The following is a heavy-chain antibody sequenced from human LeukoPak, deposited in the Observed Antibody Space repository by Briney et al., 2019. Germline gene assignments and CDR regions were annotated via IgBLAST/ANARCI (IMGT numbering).Heavy chain of an antibody. CDR1: GYTFTSYG. J-gene: IGHJ4*02. V-gene: IGHV1-2*02. CDR2: INPNSGGT. CDR3: ARVVDTAKYYFDY. D-gene: IGHD5-18*01. Sequence: ASVKVSCKASGYTFTSYGIGWVRQAPGQGLEWMGWINPNSGGTNYAQKFQGRVTMTRDTSISTAYMELSRLRSDDTAVYYCARVVDTAKYYFDYWGQGTLVTVSS.